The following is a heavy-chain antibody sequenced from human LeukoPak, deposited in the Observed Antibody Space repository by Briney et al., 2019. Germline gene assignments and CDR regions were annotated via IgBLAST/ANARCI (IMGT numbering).Heavy chain of an antibody. V-gene: IGHV4-39*01. J-gene: IGHJ5*02. D-gene: IGHD3-22*01. CDR2: IYYSGST. CDR3: ARGNYYDSSGYYFNHWSDP. CDR1: GGSISSSSYY. Sequence: SETLSLTCTVSGGSISSSSYYWGWIRQPPGKGLKWIGSIYYSGSTYYNPSLKSRVTISVDTSKNQFSLKLSSVTAADTAVYYCARGNYYDSSGYYFNHWSDPWGQGTLVTVSS.